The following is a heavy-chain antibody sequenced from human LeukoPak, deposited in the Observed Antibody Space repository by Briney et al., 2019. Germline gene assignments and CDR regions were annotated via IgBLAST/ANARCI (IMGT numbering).Heavy chain of an antibody. CDR3: ARETYMDV. J-gene: IGHJ6*03. CDR2: IYYSGST. Sequence: PSETPSLTCTVSGGSISSYYWSWIRQPPGKGLEWIGYIYYSGSTNYNPSLKSRVTISVDTSKNQFSLKLSSVTAADTAVYYCARETYMDVWGKGITVTVSS. CDR1: GGSISSYY. V-gene: IGHV4-59*01.